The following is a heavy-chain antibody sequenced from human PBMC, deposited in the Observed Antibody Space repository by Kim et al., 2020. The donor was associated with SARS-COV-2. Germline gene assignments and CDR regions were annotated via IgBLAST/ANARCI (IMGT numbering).Heavy chain of an antibody. CDR1: GGSFSGYY. CDR2: INHSGST. CDR3: ASLLEAATSDCYYYYGLDV. J-gene: IGHJ6*01. D-gene: IGHD2-15*01. Sequence: SETLSLTCAVSGGSFSGYYWRWIRQPPGKGLEWIGEINHSGSTTYNPSLKSRVTISVDTSKNQSYLQLSSVTAADTAVYYCASLLEAATSDCYYYYGLDV. V-gene: IGHV4-34*01.